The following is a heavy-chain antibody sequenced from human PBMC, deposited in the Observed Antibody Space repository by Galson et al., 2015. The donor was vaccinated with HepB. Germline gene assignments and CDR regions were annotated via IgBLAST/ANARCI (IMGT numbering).Heavy chain of an antibody. CDR2: MYYSGFT. Sequence: LSLTCTVSGVSISSYYWSWIRQPPGKGLEWIGYMYYSGFTNYNPSLESRVTMSVDTSKNQFSLKLSSVTAADTAVYYCASGNYFDNWGQGTLVTVSS. J-gene: IGHJ4*02. CDR3: ASGNYFDN. V-gene: IGHV4-59*01. CDR1: GVSISSYY.